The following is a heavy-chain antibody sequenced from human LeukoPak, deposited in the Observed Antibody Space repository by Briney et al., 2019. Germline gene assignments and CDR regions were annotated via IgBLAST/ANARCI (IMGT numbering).Heavy chain of an antibody. CDR3: ARGARAGYNLEPFDY. D-gene: IGHD5-24*01. CDR1: GGSIGSYY. CDR2: VYYSGTT. Sequence: SETLSLTCTVSGGSIGSYYWNWIRQPPGKGLEWIGYVYYSGTTNYNPSLKSRVTISVDTSKNQFSLKLSSVTAADTAVYYCARGARAGYNLEPFDYWGQGTLVTVSS. V-gene: IGHV4-59*08. J-gene: IGHJ4*02.